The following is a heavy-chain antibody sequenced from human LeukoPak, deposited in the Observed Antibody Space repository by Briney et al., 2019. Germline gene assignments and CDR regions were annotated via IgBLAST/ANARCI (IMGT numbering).Heavy chain of an antibody. CDR2: ISSGSGHI. CDR3: ARLYSGSYYFDY. D-gene: IGHD1-26*01. Sequence: PGGSLRLSCAASGFTFSAYSMNWVRQAPGKGLEWVSFISSGSGHIYYADSLQGRFTISRDNAKNSLYLQMNSLRAEDTAIYYCARLYSGSYYFDYWGQGTLVTVSS. CDR1: GFTFSAYS. V-gene: IGHV3-21*01. J-gene: IGHJ4*02.